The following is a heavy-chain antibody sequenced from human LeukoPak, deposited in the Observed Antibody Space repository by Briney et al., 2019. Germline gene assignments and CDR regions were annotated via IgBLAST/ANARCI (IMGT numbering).Heavy chain of an antibody. Sequence: GSSVTVSCKASGYSFTCYYMHGLGQAPGRGRDGMGWTNPNSGGTNYAQKFQGRVTMTSGTSIGTVYMELSRLRPDDTAVYYCARGCIGVAGAANVENFDYSGQGTLVTVSS. CDR1: GYSFTCYY. CDR3: ARGCIGVAGAANVENFDY. J-gene: IGHJ4*02. CDR2: TNPNSGGT. V-gene: IGHV1-2*02. D-gene: IGHD6-19*01.